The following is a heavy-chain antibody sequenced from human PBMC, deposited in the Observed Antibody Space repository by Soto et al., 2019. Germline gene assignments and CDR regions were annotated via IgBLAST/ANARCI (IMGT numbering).Heavy chain of an antibody. CDR3: ARDSTTSGSYGYYFDY. CDR2: IYNSGST. J-gene: IGHJ4*02. V-gene: IGHV4-61*01. Sequence: SETLSLTCTVSGGSVSSGSQYWSWVRQPPGKALEWIGNIYNSGSTNFNPSLKSRVTISVDTSKNQLSLRLSSLTAADTAVYYCARDSTTSGSYGYYFDYWGQGTLVTVSS. CDR1: GGSVSSGSQY. D-gene: IGHD3-10*01.